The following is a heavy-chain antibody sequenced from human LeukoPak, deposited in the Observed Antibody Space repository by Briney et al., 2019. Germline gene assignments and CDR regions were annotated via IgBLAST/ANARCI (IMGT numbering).Heavy chain of an antibody. Sequence: PSQTLSLTCTVSGGSISSGDYYWSWIRQPPGKGLEWIGYISYSGSTYYNPSLKSRVTISVDMSKNQFSLKLSSVTAADTAVYYCARVGTSGIRFDYCGQGTLVTVSS. CDR1: GGSISSGDYY. CDR2: ISYSGST. J-gene: IGHJ4*02. V-gene: IGHV4-30-4*01. CDR3: ARVGTSGIRFDY. D-gene: IGHD1/OR15-1a*01.